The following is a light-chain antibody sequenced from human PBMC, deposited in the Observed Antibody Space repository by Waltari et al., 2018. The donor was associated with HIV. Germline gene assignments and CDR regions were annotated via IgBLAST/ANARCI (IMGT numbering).Light chain of an antibody. V-gene: IGLV2-14*01. Sequence: QSALTQPASLSGSPGQSITISCAATSNDVGGYNYVSWYQQPPGNAPKLMICEVNNRPSGVSSRFSGSKSGNTAYLTISGLQAEDEADYYCSSYTSSITLVFGGGTKVTVL. CDR3: SSYTSSITLV. J-gene: IGLJ2*01. CDR2: EVN. CDR1: SNDVGGYNY.